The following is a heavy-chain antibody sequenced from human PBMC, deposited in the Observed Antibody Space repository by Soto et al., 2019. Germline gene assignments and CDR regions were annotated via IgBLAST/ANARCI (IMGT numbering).Heavy chain of an antibody. CDR1: GYTFTGYY. CDR2: INPNSGGT. Sequence: ASVKVSCKASGYTFTGYYMHWVRQAPGQGLEWMGWINPNSGGTNYAQKFQGRVTMTRDTSISTAYMELSRLRSDDTAVYYCARDRLRPXRCGGDCYPRLRGWFDPWGQGTLVTVSS. CDR3: ARDRLRPXRCGGDCYPRLRGWFDP. V-gene: IGHV1-2*02. D-gene: IGHD2-21*02. J-gene: IGHJ5*02.